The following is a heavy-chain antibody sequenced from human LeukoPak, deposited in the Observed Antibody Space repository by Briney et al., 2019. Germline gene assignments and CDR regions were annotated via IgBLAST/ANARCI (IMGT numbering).Heavy chain of an antibody. D-gene: IGHD5-18*01. CDR2: INSNGGST. CDR1: GFTFSSYG. CDR3: AREGSYGASDY. J-gene: IGHJ4*02. Sequence: GGSLRLSCAASGFTFSSYGMRWVRQAPGKGLEYVSGINSNGGSTYYANSVKGRFIISRDNSRSTLYLQMGSLRAEDMAVYYCAREGSYGASDYWGQGTMVTVSS. V-gene: IGHV3-64*01.